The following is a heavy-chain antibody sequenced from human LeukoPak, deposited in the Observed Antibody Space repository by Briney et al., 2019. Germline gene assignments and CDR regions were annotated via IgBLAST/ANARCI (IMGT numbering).Heavy chain of an antibody. CDR1: VGTFSSYA. CDR2: IIPIFGIA. Sequence: ASVKVSCKASVGTFSSYAISWVRQAPGQGLEWMGGIIPIFGIANYAQKFQGRVTISTNESTSTAYMELSSLRSEDTAVYYFACVVGNGSKSSWYPSYYYCYMYVWGKGPTVTVSS. V-gene: IGHV1-69*05. J-gene: IGHJ6*03. CDR3: ACVVGNGSKSSWYPSYYYCYMYV. D-gene: IGHD6-13*01.